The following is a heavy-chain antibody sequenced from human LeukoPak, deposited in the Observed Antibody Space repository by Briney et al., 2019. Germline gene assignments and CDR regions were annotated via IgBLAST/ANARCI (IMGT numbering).Heavy chain of an antibody. CDR2: IYTSGST. J-gene: IGHJ5*02. Sequence: SETLSLTCTVSGGSISSYYWSWIRQPAGKGLEWIGRIYTSGSTNYNPSLTSRVTMSVDTSKNQFSLKLSSVTAADTAVYYCARDRIGYCTNGVCYTSSSSSWYWFDPWGQGTLVTVSS. V-gene: IGHV4-4*07. CDR1: GGSISSYY. D-gene: IGHD2-8*01. CDR3: ARDRIGYCTNGVCYTSSSSSWYWFDP.